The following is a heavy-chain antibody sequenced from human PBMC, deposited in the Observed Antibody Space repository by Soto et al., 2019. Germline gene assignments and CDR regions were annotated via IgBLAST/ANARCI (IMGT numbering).Heavy chain of an antibody. J-gene: IGHJ4*02. V-gene: IGHV3-74*01. Sequence: PGGSLRLSCAASGFTFSSYWMHWVRQAPGKGLMWVSRINSDGSSTSYADSVKGRFTISRDNAKNTLYLQMNSLRAEDTAVCYFAKDRGRYCSGGSCYLFDYWGQGIMVTVSS. CDR2: INSDGSST. CDR1: GFTFSSYW. D-gene: IGHD2-15*01. CDR3: AKDRGRYCSGGSCYLFDY.